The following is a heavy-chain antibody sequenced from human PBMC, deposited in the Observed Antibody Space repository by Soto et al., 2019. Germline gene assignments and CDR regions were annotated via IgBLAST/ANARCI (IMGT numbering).Heavy chain of an antibody. J-gene: IGHJ6*02. Sequence: ASVKVSCKASGGTFSSYAISWVRQAPGQGLEWMGGIIPIFGTANYAQKFQGRVTITADESTSTAYMELSSLRSEDTAVYYCARDGYYDSSSHAGYYYGMDVWGQGTTVTVSS. CDR1: GGTFSSYA. CDR3: ARDGYYDSSSHAGYYYGMDV. CDR2: IIPIFGTA. D-gene: IGHD3-22*01. V-gene: IGHV1-69*13.